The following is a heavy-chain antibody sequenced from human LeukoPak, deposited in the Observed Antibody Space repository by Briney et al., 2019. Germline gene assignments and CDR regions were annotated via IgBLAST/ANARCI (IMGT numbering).Heavy chain of an antibody. Sequence: PSETLSLTCTVSGGSISSYYWSWSRQPPGKGREWIVYMYYSGSTNYNPSLKSRVTISVDASKNQFSLKLSSVTAADTAVYHCASATMVRGVINDYWGQGTLVTVSS. CDR1: GGSISSYY. CDR2: MYYSGST. V-gene: IGHV4-59*01. J-gene: IGHJ4*02. D-gene: IGHD3-10*01. CDR3: ASATMVRGVINDY.